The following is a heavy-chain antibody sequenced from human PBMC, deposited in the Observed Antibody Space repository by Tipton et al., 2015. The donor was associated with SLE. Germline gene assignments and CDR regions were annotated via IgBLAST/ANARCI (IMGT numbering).Heavy chain of an antibody. CDR3: AGDRGGWFN. CDR2: IYYSGST. Sequence: PGLVKPSETLSLTCTVSGGSISSHYWSWIRQPPGKGLEWIGYIYYSGSTNYNPSLKSRVTISVDTPKNQFSLKLSSVTAADTAVYYCAGDRGGWFNWGQGTLVTVSS. D-gene: IGHD6-19*01. CDR1: GGSISSHY. J-gene: IGHJ4*02. V-gene: IGHV4-59*11.